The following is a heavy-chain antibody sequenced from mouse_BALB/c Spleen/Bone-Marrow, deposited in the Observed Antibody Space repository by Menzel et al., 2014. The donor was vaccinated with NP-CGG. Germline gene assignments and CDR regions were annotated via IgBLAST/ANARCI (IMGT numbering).Heavy chain of an antibody. D-gene: IGHD2-14*01. CDR2: IYPGDGDT. CDR1: GYTFTSYW. J-gene: IGHJ4*01. CDR3: ARDYRYYAMDY. V-gene: IGHV1-87*01. Sequence: QVQLLQSGAELARPGASVKLSCKASGYTFTSYWMQWVKQRPGQGLEWIGAIYPGDGDTRYTQKFKGKATLTADKSSSTAYMQLSSLASEDSAVYYCARDYRYYAMDYWGQGTSVTVSS.